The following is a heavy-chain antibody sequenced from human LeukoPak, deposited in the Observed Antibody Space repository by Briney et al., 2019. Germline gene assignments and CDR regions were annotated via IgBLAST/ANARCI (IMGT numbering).Heavy chain of an antibody. CDR1: GGTFSSYA. V-gene: IGHV1-69*05. CDR3: AVDTAMVTGSSYYYYYMDV. D-gene: IGHD5-18*01. CDR2: IIPIFGTA. J-gene: IGHJ6*03. Sequence: SVRVSCKASGGTFSSYAISWVRQAPGQGLEWMGGIIPIFGTANYAQKFQGRVTITTDESTSTAYMELSSLRSEDTAVYYCAVDTAMVTGSSYYYYYMDVWGKGTTVTVSS.